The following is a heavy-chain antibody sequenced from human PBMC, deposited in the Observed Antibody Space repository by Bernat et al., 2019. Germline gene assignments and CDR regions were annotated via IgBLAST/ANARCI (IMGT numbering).Heavy chain of an antibody. D-gene: IGHD3-10*01. Sequence: QVQLVESGGGVVQPGRSLRLSCEASGFSLSDYGMHWVRQAPGKGLEWVAVIWFDGRNKNYADSVKGRFTVSRDTSKNTVYLEMNSLRAEDTAVYYCARDRHYYGSGSKLRNYGMDVWGQGTTVTVSS. CDR3: ARDRHYYGSGSKLRNYGMDV. V-gene: IGHV3-33*01. CDR1: GFSLSDYG. CDR2: IWFDGRNK. J-gene: IGHJ6*02.